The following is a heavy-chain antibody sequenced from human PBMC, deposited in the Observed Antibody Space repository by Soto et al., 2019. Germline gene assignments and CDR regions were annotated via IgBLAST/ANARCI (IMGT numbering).Heavy chain of an antibody. V-gene: IGHV3-21*01. Sequence: EVQLVESGGGLVKPGGSLRLSCAASGFTFSSYSMNWVRQAPGKGLEWVSSISSSSSYIYYADSVKGRFTISRDNAKNSLYLQMNSLRAEDTAVYYCASARPYSSSSVSDYWGQGTLVTVSS. CDR2: ISSSSSYI. D-gene: IGHD6-6*01. J-gene: IGHJ4*02. CDR3: ASARPYSSSSVSDY. CDR1: GFTFSSYS.